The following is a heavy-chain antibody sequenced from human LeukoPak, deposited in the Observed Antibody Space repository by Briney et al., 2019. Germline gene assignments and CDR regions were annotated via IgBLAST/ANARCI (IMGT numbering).Heavy chain of an antibody. V-gene: IGHV1-69*01. CDR3: AREGSEGYNFYYFDY. J-gene: IGHJ4*02. Sequence: ASVKVSCKASGGTFSSYAISWVRQAPGQGLEWMGGIIPIFGTANYAQKFQGRVTITADESTSTAYMELSSLRSEDTAVYYCAREGSEGYNFYYFDYWGQGTLVTVSS. CDR1: GGTFSSYA. D-gene: IGHD5-24*01. CDR2: IIPIFGTA.